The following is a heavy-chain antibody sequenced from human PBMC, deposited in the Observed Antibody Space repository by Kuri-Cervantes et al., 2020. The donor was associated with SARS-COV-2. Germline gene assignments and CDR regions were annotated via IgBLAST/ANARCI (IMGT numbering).Heavy chain of an antibody. CDR3: ARRGGVVTAYYYYGVDV. D-gene: IGHD2-21*02. CDR2: IYPGDSDT. CDR1: GYSFTSYW. J-gene: IGHJ6*02. Sequence: GESLKISCKGSGYSFTSYWIGWVRQMPGKGLEWMGIIYPGDSDTRYSPSFQGQVTISADKSISTAYLQWSSLKASDTAMYYCARRGGVVTAYYYYGVDVWGQGTTVTVSS. V-gene: IGHV5-51*01.